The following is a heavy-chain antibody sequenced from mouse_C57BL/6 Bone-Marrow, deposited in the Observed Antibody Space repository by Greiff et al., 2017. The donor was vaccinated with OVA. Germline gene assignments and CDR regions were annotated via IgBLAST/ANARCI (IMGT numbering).Heavy chain of an antibody. CDR2: ISSGGSYT. V-gene: IGHV5-6*02. Sequence: EVKLVESGGDLVKPGGSLKLSCAASGFTFSSYGMSWVRQTPDKRLEWVATISSGGSYTYYPDSLKGRFTFSRDNAKNTQYLQMSSLKAEDAAMYYCAGHGSSLEYWGQGTTLTVSS. CDR3: AGHGSSLEY. D-gene: IGHD1-1*01. J-gene: IGHJ2*01. CDR1: GFTFSSYG.